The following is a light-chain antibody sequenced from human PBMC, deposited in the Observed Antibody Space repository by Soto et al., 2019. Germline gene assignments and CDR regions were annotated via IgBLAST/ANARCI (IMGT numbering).Light chain of an antibody. V-gene: IGLV6-57*01. CDR2: EDN. J-gene: IGLJ7*01. CDR3: QSYDSSHAV. CDR1: SGSIASNY. Sequence: NFMLTQPHSVSESPGKTVTISCTRSSGSIASNYVQWYQQRPGSSPTSVIYEDNQRPSGVPDRFSGSIDSSSNSASLTISGLKTEDEACYYCQSYDSSHAVFGVGTPLTVL.